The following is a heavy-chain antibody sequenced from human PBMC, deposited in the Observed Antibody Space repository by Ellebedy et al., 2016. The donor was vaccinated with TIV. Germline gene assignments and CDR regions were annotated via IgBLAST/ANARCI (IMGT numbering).Heavy chain of an antibody. Sequence: MPSETLSLTCTVPSGSISGYHWSWFRQSPGKGLELIGYIYYTGSTSYNPSLKSRLTISVDTSTNLFSLKLSSVTAADTAVYYCARVSAGTVDYWGQGSLVTVSS. CDR2: IYYTGST. CDR3: ARVSAGTVDY. V-gene: IGHV4-59*01. CDR1: SGSISGYH. J-gene: IGHJ4*02. D-gene: IGHD6-19*01.